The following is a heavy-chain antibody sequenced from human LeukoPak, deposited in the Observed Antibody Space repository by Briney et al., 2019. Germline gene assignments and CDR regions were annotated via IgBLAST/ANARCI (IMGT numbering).Heavy chain of an antibody. V-gene: IGHV3-74*01. CDR3: AREGIAAAGNDY. CDR2: INTDGSST. Sequence: GGSLRLSCAASGFTFSSYWMHWVRHAPGKGLVWVSRINTDGSSTSYADSVKGRFTISRDNAKNTLYLQMNSLRAEDTAVYYCAREGIAAAGNDYWGQGTLVTVSS. D-gene: IGHD6-13*01. CDR1: GFTFSSYW. J-gene: IGHJ4*02.